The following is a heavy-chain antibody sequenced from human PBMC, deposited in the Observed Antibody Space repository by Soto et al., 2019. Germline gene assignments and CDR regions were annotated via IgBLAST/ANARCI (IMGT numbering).Heavy chain of an antibody. CDR2: INHSGST. V-gene: IGHV4-34*01. CDR3: AREPYSVIQYYFDY. Sequence: SETLSLTCAVYGGSFSGYYWSWIRQPPGKGLEWIGEINHSGSTNYNPSLKSRVTISVDTSKNQFSLKLSSVTAADTAVYYCAREPYSVIQYYFDYWGQGTLVTVSS. D-gene: IGHD2-15*01. J-gene: IGHJ4*02. CDR1: GGSFSGYY.